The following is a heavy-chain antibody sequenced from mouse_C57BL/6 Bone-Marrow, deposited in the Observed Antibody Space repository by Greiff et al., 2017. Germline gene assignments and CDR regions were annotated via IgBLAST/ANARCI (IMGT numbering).Heavy chain of an antibody. D-gene: IGHD1-1*01. J-gene: IGHJ1*03. V-gene: IGHV1-72*01. Sequence: VQLQQSGAELVKPGASVKLSCKASGYTFTSYWMHWVTQRPGRGLEWIGRIDPNSGGTKYNEKFKSKATLTVDKPSSTAYMQLSSLTSEDSAVYYCASNYYGSSYFYWYFDVWGTGTTVTVSS. CDR3: ASNYYGSSYFYWYFDV. CDR2: IDPNSGGT. CDR1: GYTFTSYW.